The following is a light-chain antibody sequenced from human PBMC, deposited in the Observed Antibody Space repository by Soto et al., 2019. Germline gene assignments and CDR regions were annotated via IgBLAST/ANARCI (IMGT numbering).Light chain of an antibody. Sequence: QSVLTQPPSASGTPGQRVTISCSGSGSNIVTNTVNWYQQLPGTAPKLLIYGNDQRASGVPDRFSGSKSGTSASLAISGLHPEDEADYYCSSYTVTNPLVFGGGTKLTVL. V-gene: IGLV1-44*01. CDR1: GSNIVTNT. CDR2: GND. J-gene: IGLJ2*01. CDR3: SSYTVTNPLV.